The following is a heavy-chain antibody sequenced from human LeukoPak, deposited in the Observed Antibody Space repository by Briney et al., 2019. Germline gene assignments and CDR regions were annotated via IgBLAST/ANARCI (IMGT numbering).Heavy chain of an antibody. Sequence: GGSLRLSCVASGFTFSSYAMHWVRQAPGKGLEWVAVISYDGSNKYYADSVKGRFTISRDNSKNTLYLQMNSLRAEDTAVYYCARGYSSGWWAFDYWGQGTLVTVSS. J-gene: IGHJ4*02. CDR1: GFTFSSYA. CDR3: ARGYSSGWWAFDY. CDR2: ISYDGSNK. D-gene: IGHD6-19*01. V-gene: IGHV3-30*04.